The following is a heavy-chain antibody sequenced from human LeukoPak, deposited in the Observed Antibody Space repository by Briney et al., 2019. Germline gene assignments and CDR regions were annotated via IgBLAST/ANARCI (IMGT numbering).Heavy chain of an antibody. CDR1: GFTVSTNY. Sequence: GGSLRLSCAASGFTVSTNYMSWVRQAPGKGLEWLSLIYSGGSTYYADSVKGRFTISRDNSKNTLYLQMNSLRAEDTAVYYCAREGVAAHFDYWGQGTLVTVSS. D-gene: IGHD6-19*01. V-gene: IGHV3-53*01. J-gene: IGHJ4*02. CDR3: AREGVAAHFDY. CDR2: IYSGGST.